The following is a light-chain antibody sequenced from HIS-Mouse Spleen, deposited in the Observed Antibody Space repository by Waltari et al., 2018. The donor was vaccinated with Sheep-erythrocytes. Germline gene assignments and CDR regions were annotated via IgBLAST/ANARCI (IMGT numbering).Light chain of an antibody. CDR1: SSDVGSYNL. V-gene: IGLV2-23*01. J-gene: IGLJ3*02. CDR2: EGS. CDR3: CSYSGSSTPWV. Sequence: QSALTQPASVSGSPGQSITISCTGTSSDVGSYNLVSWYQQHPGKAPKLMIYEGSKRPSVFSNRCSLHKTGNTASLTISGLQAEDEADYYCCSYSGSSTPWVFGGGTKLTVL.